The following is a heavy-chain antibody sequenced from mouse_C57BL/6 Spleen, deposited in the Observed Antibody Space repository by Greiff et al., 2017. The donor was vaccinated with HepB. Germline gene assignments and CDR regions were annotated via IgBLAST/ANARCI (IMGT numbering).Heavy chain of an antibody. V-gene: IGHV5-6*01. CDR2: ISSGGSYT. CDR1: GFTFSSYG. D-gene: IGHD2-5*01. CDR3: ATYYSNYFDY. Sequence: EVKLMESGGDLVKPGGSLKLSCAASGFTFSSYGMSWVRQTPDKRLEWVATISSGGSYTYYPDSVKGRFTISSDNAKNTLYLQMSSLKSEDTAMYYCATYYSNYFDYWGQGTTLTVSS. J-gene: IGHJ2*01.